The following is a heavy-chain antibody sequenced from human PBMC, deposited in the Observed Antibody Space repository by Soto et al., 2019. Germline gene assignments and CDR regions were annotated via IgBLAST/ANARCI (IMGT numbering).Heavy chain of an antibody. V-gene: IGHV1-18*04. CDR3: AIDRKYYNTVTNYYFSHSASDI. CDR1: GYPFTNYG. J-gene: IGHJ3*02. CDR2: FSVYNGNT. D-gene: IGHD3-9*01. Sequence: QVHLVQFGAEVKKPGASVKVSCKASGYPFTNYGINWVRQAPGQGLEWMGGFSVYNGNTYYAQKFQGRVTMTTDTSASTAYMELRNLRSDDTAVYYCAIDRKYYNTVTNYYFSHSASDIWGQGTMVSVSS.